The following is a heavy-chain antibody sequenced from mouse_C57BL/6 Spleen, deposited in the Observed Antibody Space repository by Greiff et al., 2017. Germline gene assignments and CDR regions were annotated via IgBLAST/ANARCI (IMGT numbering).Heavy chain of an antibody. CDR3: TRTTVRRFYAMDY. J-gene: IGHJ4*01. Sequence: EVQGVESGGGLVQPGGSMKLSCAASGFTFSDAWMDWVRQSPEKGLEWVAEIRNKANNHATYYAESVKGRFTISRDDSKSSVYLQMNSLRAEDTGIYYCTRTTVRRFYAMDYWGQGTSVTVSS. CDR2: IRNKANNHAT. V-gene: IGHV6-6*01. CDR1: GFTFSDAW. D-gene: IGHD1-1*01.